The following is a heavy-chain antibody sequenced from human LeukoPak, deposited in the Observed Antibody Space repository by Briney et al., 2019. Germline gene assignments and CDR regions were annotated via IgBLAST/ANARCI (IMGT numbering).Heavy chain of an antibody. J-gene: IGHJ5*02. D-gene: IGHD2-2*02. CDR2: ISYDGSNK. V-gene: IGHV3-30*03. CDR1: GFTFSSYG. Sequence: GGSLRLSCAASGFTFSSYGMHWVRQAPGKGLEWVAVISYDGSNKYYADSVKGRFTISRDNSKNTLYLQMNSLRAEDTAVYYCARYCSSSSCYRPPWGQGTLVTVSS. CDR3: ARYCSSSSCYRPP.